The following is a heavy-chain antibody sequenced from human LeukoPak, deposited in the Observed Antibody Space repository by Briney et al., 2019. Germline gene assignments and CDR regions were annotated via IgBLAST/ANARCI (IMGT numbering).Heavy chain of an antibody. Sequence: GGSLRLSCAASGFTFANYNFNWVRQAPGKGLEWVSYISSTSSTIYYADSMKGRFTISRDNAKNSLYLQMNSLRAEDTAVYYCARGWDYGGPVSSVFDYWGQGTLVTVSS. D-gene: IGHD4-23*01. J-gene: IGHJ4*02. CDR1: GFTFANYN. CDR3: ARGWDYGGPVSSVFDY. V-gene: IGHV3-48*01. CDR2: ISSTSSTI.